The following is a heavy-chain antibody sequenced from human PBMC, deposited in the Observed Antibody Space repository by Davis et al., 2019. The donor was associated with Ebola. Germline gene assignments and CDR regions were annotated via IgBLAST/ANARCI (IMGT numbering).Heavy chain of an antibody. CDR1: GGSVSSGSYY. J-gene: IGHJ6*02. CDR3: ARDNRGYSYGYGYYYYGMDV. Sequence: SETLSLTCTVSGGSVSSGSYYWSWIRQPPGKGLEWIGYFYYSGSTNYNPSLKSRVTISVDTSKNQFSLKLSSVTAADTAVYYCARDNRGYSYGYGYYYYGMDVWGQGTTVTVSS. D-gene: IGHD5-18*01. CDR2: FYYSGST. V-gene: IGHV4-61*01.